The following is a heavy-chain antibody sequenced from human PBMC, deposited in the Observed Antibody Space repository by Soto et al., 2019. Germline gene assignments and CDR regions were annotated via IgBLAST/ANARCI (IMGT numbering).Heavy chain of an antibody. D-gene: IGHD3-3*01. CDR1: GVSSSSYY. CDR2: IYYSGST. V-gene: IGHV4-59*08. CDR3: ARSATYYDFWSGFRGSTQFDY. J-gene: IGHJ4*02. Sequence: PSETLSLTCTVSGVSSSSYYWSWIRQPPGKGLEWIGYIYYSGSTNYNPSLKSRVTISVDTSKNQFSLKLSSVTAADTAVYYCARSATYYDFWSGFRGSTQFDYWGQGTLVTVSS.